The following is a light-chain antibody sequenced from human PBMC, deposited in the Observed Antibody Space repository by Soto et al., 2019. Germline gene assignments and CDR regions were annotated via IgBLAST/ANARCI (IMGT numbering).Light chain of an antibody. V-gene: IGLV2-11*01. J-gene: IGLJ1*01. CDR3: CSYVGSDSSYV. CDR2: DVT. CDR1: SSEVGGYNY. Sequence: QSALTQPHSVSGSPGLSVTISCTGTSSEVGGYNYVSWYQQHPGKAPKLMIYDVTKRPSGVPDRFSGSKSGNTASLTISGLQAEDEADYYCCSYVGSDSSYVFGTGTKLTVL.